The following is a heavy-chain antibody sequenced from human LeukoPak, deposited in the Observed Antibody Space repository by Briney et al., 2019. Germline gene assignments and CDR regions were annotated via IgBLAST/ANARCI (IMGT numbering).Heavy chain of an antibody. D-gene: IGHD6-13*01. J-gene: IGHJ5*02. CDR1: GYSISSGYY. CDR3: ARVVAAAASLGWFDP. Sequence: PSETLSLTCTVSGYSISSGYYWGWIRQPPGKGLEWIGSIYHSGSTYYNPSLKSRVTISVDTSKNQFSLKLSSVTAADTAVYYCARVVAAAASLGWFDPWGQGTLVTVSS. CDR2: IYHSGST. V-gene: IGHV4-38-2*02.